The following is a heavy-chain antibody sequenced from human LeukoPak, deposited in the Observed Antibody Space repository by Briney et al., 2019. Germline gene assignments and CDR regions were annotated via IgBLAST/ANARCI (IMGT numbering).Heavy chain of an antibody. Sequence: KSGGSLRLSCAASGFTFSDYYMSWIRQAPGKGLEWVSYISSSGSTIYYADSVKGRFTISRDNAKNSLYLQMNSLRAEDTAVYYCARDRDYYYYYGMDVWGQGTTVTVSS. J-gene: IGHJ6*02. CDR3: ARDRDYYYYYGMDV. CDR1: GFTFSDYY. CDR2: ISSSGSTI. V-gene: IGHV3-11*04.